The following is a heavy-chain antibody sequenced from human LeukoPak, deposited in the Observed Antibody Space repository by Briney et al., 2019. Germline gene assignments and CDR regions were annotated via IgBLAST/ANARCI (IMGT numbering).Heavy chain of an antibody. J-gene: IGHJ4*02. CDR2: INPNSGGT. D-gene: IGHD3-10*01. V-gene: IGHV1-2*02. Sequence: ASVKVSCKASGYTFTGYYMHWVRQAPGQGLEWMGWINPNSGGTNYAQKFQGRVTMTRDTSISTAYMELSRLRSDDTAVYYCARGRITMVRGVIHPTYYFDYWGQGTLVTVSS. CDR1: GYTFTGYY. CDR3: ARGRITMVRGVIHPTYYFDY.